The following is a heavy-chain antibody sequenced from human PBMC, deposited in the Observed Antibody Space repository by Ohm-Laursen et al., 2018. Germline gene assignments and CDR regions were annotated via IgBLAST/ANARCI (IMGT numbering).Heavy chain of an antibody. CDR3: ARRGHAFDI. V-gene: IGHV4-39*07. CDR1: GGSISSSSYY. Sequence: SQTLSLTCSVSGGSISSSSYYWGWIRQPPGKGLEWIGSIYYSGSTYYNPSLKSRVTISVDTSKNQFSLKLGSVTAADTAVCYCARRGHAFDIWGQGTMVTVSS. CDR2: IYYSGST. J-gene: IGHJ3*02.